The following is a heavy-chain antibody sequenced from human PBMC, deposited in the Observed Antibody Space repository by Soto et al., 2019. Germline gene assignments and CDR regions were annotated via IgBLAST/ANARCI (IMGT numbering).Heavy chain of an antibody. D-gene: IGHD2-21*02. CDR2: IYQSGST. CDR3: ARADSGGDAYFDY. Sequence: KASETLSLTXAVSGGSISSGGYSWGWIRQPPGKGLEWIGYIYQSGSTYYNPSLKSRVTIAADRSKNQFSLNLASVTAADTAVYYCARADSGGDAYFDYWGQGTLVTVSS. V-gene: IGHV4-30-2*01. CDR1: GGSISSGGYS. J-gene: IGHJ4*02.